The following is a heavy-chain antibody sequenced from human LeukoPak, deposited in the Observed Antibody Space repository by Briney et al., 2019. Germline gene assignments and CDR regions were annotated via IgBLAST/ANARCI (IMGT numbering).Heavy chain of an antibody. V-gene: IGHV5-51*01. CDR3: ARQSRGRLLWFGEATKNWFDP. CDR1: GYSFTSYW. CDR2: IYPGDSDT. Sequence: GESLKISCKGSGYSFTSYWIGWVRQMPGKGLECMGIIYPGDSDTRYSPSFQGQVTISADKSISTAYLQWSSLKASDTAMYYCARQSRGRLLWFGEATKNWFDPWGQGTLVTVSS. J-gene: IGHJ5*02. D-gene: IGHD3-10*01.